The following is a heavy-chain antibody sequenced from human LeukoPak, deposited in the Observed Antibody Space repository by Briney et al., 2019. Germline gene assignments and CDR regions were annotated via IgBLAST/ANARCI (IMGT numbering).Heavy chain of an antibody. J-gene: IGHJ5*02. CDR1: GGSFSGYY. CDR2: IYYSGST. V-gene: IGHV4-34*01. CDR3: ARHQEDDFWSGLNWFDP. D-gene: IGHD3-3*01. Sequence: SETLSLTCAVYGGSFSGYYWSWIRQPPGKGLEWIGSIYYSGSTYYNPSLKSRVTISVDTSKNQFSLKLSSVTAADTAVYYCARHQEDDFWSGLNWFDPWGQGTLVTVSS.